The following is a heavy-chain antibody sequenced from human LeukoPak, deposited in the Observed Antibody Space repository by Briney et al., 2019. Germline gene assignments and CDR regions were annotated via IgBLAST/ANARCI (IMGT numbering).Heavy chain of an antibody. CDR2: IYHSGST. V-gene: IGHV4-30-2*01. CDR1: GGSISSGGYY. J-gene: IGHJ4*02. CDR3: AREPRGLYYFDY. D-gene: IGHD3-10*01. Sequence: SETLSLTCAVSGGSISSGGYYWSWIRQPPGKGLEWIGYIYHSGSTYYNPSLKSRVTISVDRSKNQFSLKLSSVTAADTAVYYCAREPRGLYYFDYWGQGTLVTVSS.